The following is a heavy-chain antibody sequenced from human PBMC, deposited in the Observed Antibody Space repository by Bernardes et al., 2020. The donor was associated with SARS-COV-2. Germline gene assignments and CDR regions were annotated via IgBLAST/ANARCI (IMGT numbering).Heavy chain of an antibody. CDR3: ARDLTIMGMDI. V-gene: IGHV3-66*02. D-gene: IGHD5-12*01. CDR2: IYSGTDI. Sequence: RGSLRLSCAASGFTVSNDFINWVRPAPGKGLAWVSGIYSGTDIKYADSVKGRFTISRDNSKNTVYLQMNSLRPEDTAVYYCARDLTIMGMDIWGHGTTVNV. J-gene: IGHJ6*02. CDR1: GFTVSNDF.